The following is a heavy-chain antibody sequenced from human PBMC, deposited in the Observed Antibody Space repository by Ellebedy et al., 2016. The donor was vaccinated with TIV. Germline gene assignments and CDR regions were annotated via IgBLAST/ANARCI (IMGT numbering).Heavy chain of an antibody. J-gene: IGHJ5*02. CDR3: ARYCNSTTCSNWFDP. Sequence: AASVKVSCKASGFTFTNYGITWVRQAPGQGLEWMGWINPNNGDTNYAQRLQGRITLTTDTSTTTAYMELRSLRSDDTAVYYCARYCNSTTCSNWFDPWGQGTLVTVSS. D-gene: IGHD2-2*01. CDR2: INPNNGDT. CDR1: GFTFTNYG. V-gene: IGHV1-18*04.